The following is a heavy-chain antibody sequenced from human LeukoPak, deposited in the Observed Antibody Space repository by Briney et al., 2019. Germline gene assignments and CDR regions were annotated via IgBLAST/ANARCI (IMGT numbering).Heavy chain of an antibody. CDR3: ARDARWELPLSQVLDY. D-gene: IGHD1-26*01. Sequence: GGSLRLSCAASGFTFSSYWMSSVRQAAGKGLEWVANIKQDGSEKYYVDSVKGRFTISKDNVTISLYLQIDTLRAVDTAVCYRARDARWELPLSQVLDYWGQGTLVTVSS. CDR1: GFTFSSYW. V-gene: IGHV3-7*01. CDR2: IKQDGSEK. J-gene: IGHJ4*02.